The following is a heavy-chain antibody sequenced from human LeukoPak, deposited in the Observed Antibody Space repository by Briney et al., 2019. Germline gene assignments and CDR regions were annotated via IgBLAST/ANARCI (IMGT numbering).Heavy chain of an antibody. CDR1: GGTFSSYA. J-gene: IGHJ4*02. V-gene: IGHV1-69*04. D-gene: IGHD6-13*01. CDR2: IIPILGIA. CDR3: ARDSPSLGAAGTIDY. Sequence: GASVKVSCKASGGTFSSYAISWVRQAPGQGLEWMGRIIPILGIANYAQKFQGRVTITADKSTSTAYMELSSLGSEDTAVYYCARDSPSLGAAGTIDYWGQGTLVTVSS.